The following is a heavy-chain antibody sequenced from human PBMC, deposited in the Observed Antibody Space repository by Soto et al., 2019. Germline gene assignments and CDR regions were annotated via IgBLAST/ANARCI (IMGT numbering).Heavy chain of an antibody. J-gene: IGHJ4*02. CDR3: ARVFSSGSGWMYYFDF. CDR1: SGSISTGNW. CDR2: IYYTGAT. V-gene: IGHV4-4*02. D-gene: IGHD6-25*01. Sequence: QVELHESGPRLVKSSGTLSLTCEVSSGSISTGNWWSWVRQPPGKGLEWIGEIYYTGATNYNPSLKSRATMTIDKSKDQFSLILTSATAADTAVYYCARVFSSGSGWMYYFDFWGQGILVSVSS.